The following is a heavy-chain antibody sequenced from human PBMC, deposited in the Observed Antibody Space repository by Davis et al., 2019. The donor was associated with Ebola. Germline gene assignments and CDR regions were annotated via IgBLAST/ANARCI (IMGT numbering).Heavy chain of an antibody. D-gene: IGHD2-21*01. CDR1: GGTFSSYA. V-gene: IGHV1-18*01. CDR2: IAPYNGVT. J-gene: IGHJ4*02. CDR3: ARDSGDMSY. Sequence: AASVKVSCKASGGTFSSYAISWVRQAPGQGLEWMGWIAPYNGVTNYAQNLQDRFSMTTDASTSTAYMELRSLTSDDTAVYYCARDSGDMSYWGQGTLVTVSS.